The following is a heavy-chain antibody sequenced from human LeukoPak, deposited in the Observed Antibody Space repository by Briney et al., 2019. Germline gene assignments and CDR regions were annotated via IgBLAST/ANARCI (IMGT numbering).Heavy chain of an antibody. J-gene: IGHJ5*02. V-gene: IGHV4-39*07. CDR1: GGSISRSSYY. Sequence: SETLSLTCSVSGGSISRSSYYWGWLRQTPGMRLEWIGCIYYRGSTYYKSSLKSRVTIALDTSQNQFSLRLSSVTAADTAVYYCARDREGTSSHGYNWFDPWGQGTLVTVSS. D-gene: IGHD2-15*01. CDR3: ARDREGTSSHGYNWFDP. CDR2: IYYRGST.